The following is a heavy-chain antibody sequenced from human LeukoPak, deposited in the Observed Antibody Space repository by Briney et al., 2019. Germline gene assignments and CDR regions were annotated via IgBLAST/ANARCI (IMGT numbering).Heavy chain of an antibody. CDR2: INPNSGNT. CDR1: GYTFTGYY. V-gene: IGHV1-18*04. CDR3: ARDRALYSSGWYRDYYFDY. Sequence: ASVKVSCKASGYTFTGYYMHWVRQAPGQGLEWMGWINPNSGNTNYAQKLQGRVTMTTDTSTSTAYMELRSLRSDDTAVYYCARDRALYSSGWYRDYYFDYWGQGTLVTVSS. D-gene: IGHD6-19*01. J-gene: IGHJ4*02.